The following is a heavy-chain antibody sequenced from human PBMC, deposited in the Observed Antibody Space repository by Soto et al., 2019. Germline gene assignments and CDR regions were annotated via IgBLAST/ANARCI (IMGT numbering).Heavy chain of an antibody. CDR1: GGSFSGYY. J-gene: IGHJ4*02. CDR3: ARGRTGYYGSGSYIDS. D-gene: IGHD3-10*01. CDR2: INHSGST. V-gene: IGHV4-34*01. Sequence: SETLSLTCAVYGGSFSGYYWSWIRQPPGRGLEWIGEINHSGSTNYNPSLKSRVTISVDTSKNQFSLKLSPVTAADTAVYYCARGRTGYYGSGSYIDSWGQGTPVTVSS.